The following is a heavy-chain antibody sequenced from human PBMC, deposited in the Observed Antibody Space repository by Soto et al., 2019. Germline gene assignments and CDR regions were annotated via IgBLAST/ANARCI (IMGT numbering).Heavy chain of an antibody. Sequence: ASVKVSCKASGYTFTNYYMHWVRQAPGQGLEWMGIIYPSGGSTRNAQKFQGRVTMTRDTSTSTVYMELSSLRSEDTAVYYCARDFSGPMDYWGRGTRVTFXS. CDR2: IYPSGGST. CDR3: ARDFSGPMDY. J-gene: IGHJ4*01. V-gene: IGHV1-46*01. D-gene: IGHD3-10*01. CDR1: GYTFTNYY.